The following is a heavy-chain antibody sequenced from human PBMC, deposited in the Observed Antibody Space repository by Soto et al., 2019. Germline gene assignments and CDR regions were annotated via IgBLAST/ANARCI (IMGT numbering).Heavy chain of an antibody. Sequence: EVQLLESGGGLVQPGGSLRLSCAASGFTFSSYAMNWVRQAPGKGLEWVSLIGGDGGSTYYADSVRGRFTISRDNSKNTLYLQMNSLRAEDTAIYYCAKAYSSIWSHWYFDLWGLGTLVTVPS. V-gene: IGHV3-23*01. J-gene: IGHJ2*01. CDR1: GFTFSSYA. D-gene: IGHD6-13*01. CDR2: IGGDGGST. CDR3: AKAYSSIWSHWYFDL.